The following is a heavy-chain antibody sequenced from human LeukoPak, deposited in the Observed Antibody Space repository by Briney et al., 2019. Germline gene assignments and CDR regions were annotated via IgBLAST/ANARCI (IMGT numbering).Heavy chain of an antibody. CDR1: GGSISSGGYS. V-gene: IGHV4-30-2*01. Sequence: KSSETLSLTCAVSGGSISSGGYSWSWIRQPPGKGLEWIGYIYHSGSTYYNPSLKSRVTISVDRSKNQFSLKLSSVTAADTAVYYCARAPSFCFDYWGQGTLVTVSS. CDR3: ARAPSFCFDY. J-gene: IGHJ4*02. CDR2: IYHSGST. D-gene: IGHD2/OR15-2a*01.